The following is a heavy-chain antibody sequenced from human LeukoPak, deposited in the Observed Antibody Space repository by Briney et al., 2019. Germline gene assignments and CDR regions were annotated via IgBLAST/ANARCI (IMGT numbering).Heavy chain of an antibody. CDR3: ARGYSSGWYV. J-gene: IGHJ4*02. V-gene: IGHV1-8*01. Sequence: VASVSVSCKASGYTFTSYDINWVRQAPGQGLEWVGWMNPNSGNTGYAQKFQGRITMTRNTSISTAYMELSSVRSEDTAVYYCARGYSSGWYVWGQGTLVTVSS. CDR2: MNPNSGNT. CDR1: GYTFTSYD. D-gene: IGHD6-19*01.